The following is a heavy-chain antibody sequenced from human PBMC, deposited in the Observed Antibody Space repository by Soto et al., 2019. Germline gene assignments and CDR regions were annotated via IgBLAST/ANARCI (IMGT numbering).Heavy chain of an antibody. Sequence: QVQLVESGGGVVQPGRSLRLSCAASGFTFSSYGMHWVRQAPGKGLEWVAVIWYDGSNKYYADSVKGRFTISRDNSKNTLYLQMNSLRAEDTAVYYCASGPRITGGYAGYWSQGTLVTVSS. CDR3: ASGPRITGGYAGY. V-gene: IGHV3-33*01. CDR2: IWYDGSNK. D-gene: IGHD5-12*01. J-gene: IGHJ4*02. CDR1: GFTFSSYG.